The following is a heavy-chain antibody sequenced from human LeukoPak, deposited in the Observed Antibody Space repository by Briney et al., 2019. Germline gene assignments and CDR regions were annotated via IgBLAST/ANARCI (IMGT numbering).Heavy chain of an antibody. CDR3: ARDRSAARLFFFNYFDY. D-gene: IGHD6-6*01. Sequence: KASETLSLTCAVYGGSFSGYYWSWIRQPPGKGLEWNGAINHSGSTNYNPSLKSRVTISVDTSTNQCSLKLSSVTAADTAVYYCARDRSAARLFFFNYFDYWGQGTLVTVSS. V-gene: IGHV4-34*01. CDR2: INHSGST. CDR1: GGSFSGYY. J-gene: IGHJ4*02.